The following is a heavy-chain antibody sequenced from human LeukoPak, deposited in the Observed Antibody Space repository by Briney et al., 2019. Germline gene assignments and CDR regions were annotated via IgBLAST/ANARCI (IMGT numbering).Heavy chain of an antibody. V-gene: IGHV4-4*07. CDR2: IYTSGST. D-gene: IGHD2-8*02. CDR1: GVSISSYY. CDR3: ARDSGFYGWGKLDY. Sequence: PSETLSLTCTVSGVSISSYYWSWIRQPAGKGLEWIGRIYTSGSTNYNPSLKSRVTMSVDTSKNQFSLKLSSVTAADTAVYYCARDSGFYGWGKLDYWGQGTLVTVSS. J-gene: IGHJ4*02.